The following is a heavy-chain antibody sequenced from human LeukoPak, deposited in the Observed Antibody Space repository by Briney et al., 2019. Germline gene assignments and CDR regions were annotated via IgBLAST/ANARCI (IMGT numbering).Heavy chain of an antibody. D-gene: IGHD6-19*01. V-gene: IGHV5-51*01. CDR1: GYSFTTHW. Sequence: GESLKIYCKGSGYSFTTHWIGLGRQMPGQGLERMAIIHPGASDTRYSPSFQGQVTISADNSTSTAYLQWSSLKASDTAMYYCARGWTTPNYWGQGTLVTVSS. CDR3: ARGWTTPNY. CDR2: IHPGASDT. J-gene: IGHJ4*02.